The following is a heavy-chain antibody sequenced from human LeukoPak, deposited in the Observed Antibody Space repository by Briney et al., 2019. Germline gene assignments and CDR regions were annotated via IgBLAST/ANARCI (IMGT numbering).Heavy chain of an antibody. D-gene: IGHD3-16*01. CDR2: ISYDGGDK. V-gene: IGHV3-30*18. J-gene: IGHJ4*02. CDR3: VKEGVQYSYSYGDY. CDR1: GFSFNNYA. Sequence: GWSLRLSCAAPGFSFNNYAMYWVRQAPGKGLEWVALISYDGGDKYYADSMKGRITISRDNAENTLYLQMNNLRLDDTAFYFCVKEGVQYSYSYGDYWGQGTLVSVSS.